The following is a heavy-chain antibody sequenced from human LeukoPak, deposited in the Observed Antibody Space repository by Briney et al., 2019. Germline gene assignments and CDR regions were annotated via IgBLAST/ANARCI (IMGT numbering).Heavy chain of an antibody. CDR3: SAITFGGVIVIDY. D-gene: IGHD3-16*02. V-gene: IGHV4-59*12. Sequence: SETLSLTCTVSGGSISSYYWSWIRQPPGKGLEWIGYIYYSGSTNYNPSLKSRVTISVDTSKNQFSLKLSSVTAADTAVYYCSAITFGGVIVIDYWGQGTLVTVSS. CDR2: IYYSGST. CDR1: GGSISSYY. J-gene: IGHJ4*02.